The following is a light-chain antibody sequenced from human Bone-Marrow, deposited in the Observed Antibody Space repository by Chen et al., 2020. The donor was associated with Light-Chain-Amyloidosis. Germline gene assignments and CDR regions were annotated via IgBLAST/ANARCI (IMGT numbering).Light chain of an antibody. V-gene: IGKV4-1*01. Sequence: DIVMTQSPDSLAVSLGERATINCKSTQSLLHSSNNKNYLAWYQQKPGQPPKLLIYWASTRESGVPDRFSGSGSGTDFTLTISSLQAEDVAVYYCQQYYSTPYTFGQGTKLEIK. CDR2: WAS. CDR3: QQYYSTPYT. J-gene: IGKJ2*01. CDR1: QSLLHSSNNKNY.